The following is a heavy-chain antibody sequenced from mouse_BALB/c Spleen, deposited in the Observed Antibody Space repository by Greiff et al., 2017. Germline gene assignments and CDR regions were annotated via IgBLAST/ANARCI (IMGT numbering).Heavy chain of an antibody. CDR2: ISSGGST. Sequence: EVMLVESGGGLVKPGGSLKLSCAASGFTFSSYAMSWVRQTPEKRLEWVASISSGGSTYYPDSVKGRFTISRDNARNILYLQMSSLRSEDTAMYYCARGGYGNPYYYAMDYWGQGTSVTVSA. J-gene: IGHJ4*01. CDR1: GFTFSSYA. CDR3: ARGGYGNPYYYAMDY. V-gene: IGHV5-6-5*01. D-gene: IGHD2-1*01.